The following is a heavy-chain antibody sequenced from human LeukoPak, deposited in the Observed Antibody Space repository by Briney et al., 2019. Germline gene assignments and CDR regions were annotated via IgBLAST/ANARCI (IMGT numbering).Heavy chain of an antibody. Sequence: GGSLRLSCAASGFTFSKAWMSWVRQAPGKGLEWVSSISSSSSYIYYADSVKGRFTISRDNAKNSLYLQMNSLRAEDTAVYYCARDQQQLVPLDYWGQGTLVTVSS. CDR3: ARDQQQLVPLDY. J-gene: IGHJ4*02. CDR2: ISSSSSYI. D-gene: IGHD6-6*01. CDR1: GFTFSKAW. V-gene: IGHV3-21*01.